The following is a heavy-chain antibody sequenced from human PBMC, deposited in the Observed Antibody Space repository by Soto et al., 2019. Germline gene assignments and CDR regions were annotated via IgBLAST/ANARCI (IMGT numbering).Heavy chain of an antibody. Sequence: QVQLVQSGAEVKKPGASVKVSCKASGYIFTGYYMHWVRQAPGPGLEWMGWINPNGGGTNYAQKVQGRVNMTNDRAISTAYIELSRPRSDDTAVYSCARERRDCSSTSCSRGRITGATRCHWFDPGGNGTLVTVSS. CDR1: GYIFTGYY. D-gene: IGHD2-2*01. J-gene: IGHJ5*02. V-gene: IGHV1-2*02. CDR2: INPNGGGT. CDR3: ARERRDCSSTSCSRGRITGATRCHWFDP.